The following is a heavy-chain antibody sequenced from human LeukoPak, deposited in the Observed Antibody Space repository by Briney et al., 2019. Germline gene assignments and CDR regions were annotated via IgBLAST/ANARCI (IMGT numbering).Heavy chain of an antibody. D-gene: IGHD6-6*01. CDR2: IYYSGST. J-gene: IGHJ2*01. CDR3: ARGASSIADRYFDL. V-gene: IGHV4-30-4*01. Sequence: SETLSLTCTVSGSSISSGDYYWSWIRQSPGKGLEWIGYIYYSGSTYYNPSLKSRVTISVDTSKNQFSLKLSSVTAADTAVYYCARGASSIADRYFDLWGRGTLVTVSS. CDR1: GSSISSGDYY.